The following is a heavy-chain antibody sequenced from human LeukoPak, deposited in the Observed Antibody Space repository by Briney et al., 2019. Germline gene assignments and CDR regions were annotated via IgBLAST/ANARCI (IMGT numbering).Heavy chain of an antibody. CDR2: IYPGDSET. D-gene: IGHD1-26*01. V-gene: IGHV5-51*01. CDR3: ARIMVGATGDY. CDR1: GYIFSTYW. Sequence: GESLKTSCKGSGYIFSTYWIAWVRHMPGKGLEWMGVIYPGDSETRYSPSFQGQVTISADKSISTAYLQWSSLKASDTAVYYCARIMVGATGDYWGQGTLVTVSS. J-gene: IGHJ4*02.